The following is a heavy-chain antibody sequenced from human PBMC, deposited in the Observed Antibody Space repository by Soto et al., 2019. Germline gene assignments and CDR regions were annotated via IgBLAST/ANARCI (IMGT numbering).Heavy chain of an antibody. V-gene: IGHV3-33*01. D-gene: IGHD2-15*01. Sequence: QVQLVESGGGVVQPGRSLRLSCAASGFTFSSYGMHWVRQAPGKGLEWVAVIWYDGSNKYYADSVKGRFTISRDNSKNTLYLQVISLTAEDTAVYYCAREGTYCSGGSCYPHFDYWGQGTLVTVSS. CDR1: GFTFSSYG. CDR2: IWYDGSNK. J-gene: IGHJ4*02. CDR3: AREGTYCSGGSCYPHFDY.